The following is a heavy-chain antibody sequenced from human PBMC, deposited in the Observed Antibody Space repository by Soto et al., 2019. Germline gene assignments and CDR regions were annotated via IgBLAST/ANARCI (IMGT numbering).Heavy chain of an antibody. J-gene: IGHJ5*01. Sequence: SQTLSLACAISWDSVSIRSVTWNWIRQSPSRGLEWLGRACYKCKSYKDYAESVRSRITINPDTSKNQFSLHLNSVTPEDTAVYYCVRLIGNSWLDFWGQGTLVTVSS. V-gene: IGHV6-1*01. CDR2: ACYKCKSYK. D-gene: IGHD1-26*01. CDR1: WDSVSIRSVT. CDR3: VRLIGNSWLDF.